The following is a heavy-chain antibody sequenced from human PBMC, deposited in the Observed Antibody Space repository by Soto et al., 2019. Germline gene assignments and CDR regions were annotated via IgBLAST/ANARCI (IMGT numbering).Heavy chain of an antibody. CDR1: GGSVSSYY. CDR3: ARTGYCVYYIGV. CDR2: IYHSGST. D-gene: IGHD2-15*01. V-gene: IGHV4-59*08. J-gene: IGHJ6*03. Sequence: QVQLQESGPGLVKPSETLSLTCTVSGGSVSSYYWSWIRQPPGKGLEWSGDIYHSGSTNYKPTLRSLVTMSVHTANNQHSPKLGPVIAADTAMYCRARTGYCVYYIGVWGKGTTVTVSS.